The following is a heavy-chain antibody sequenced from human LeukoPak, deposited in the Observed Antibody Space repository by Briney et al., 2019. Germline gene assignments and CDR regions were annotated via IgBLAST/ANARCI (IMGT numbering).Heavy chain of an antibody. J-gene: IGHJ3*02. CDR1: GGSISSGNYY. CDR2: IYTSGST. Sequence: SETLSLTCTVSGGSISSGNYYWSWIRQPAGKGLEWIGRIYTSGSTNYNPSLKSRVTISVDTSKNQFSLKLSSVTAPDTAVYYCARDNNWEYQLLRVFDIWGQGTMVTVSS. D-gene: IGHD2-2*01. V-gene: IGHV4-61*02. CDR3: ARDNNWEYQLLRVFDI.